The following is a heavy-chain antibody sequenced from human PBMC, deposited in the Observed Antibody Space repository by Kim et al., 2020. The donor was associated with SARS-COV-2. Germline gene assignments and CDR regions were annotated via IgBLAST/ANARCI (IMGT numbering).Heavy chain of an antibody. J-gene: IGHJ4*02. Sequence: GGSLRLSCAASGFTFSSYSMNWVRQAPGKGLEWVSSISSSSSYIYYADSVKGRFTISRDNAKNSLYLQMNSLRAEDTAVYYCAGYCSSTSCYSADYWGQGTLVTVSS. CDR1: GFTFSSYS. CDR3: AGYCSSTSCYSADY. CDR2: ISSSSSYI. D-gene: IGHD2-2*01. V-gene: IGHV3-21*01.